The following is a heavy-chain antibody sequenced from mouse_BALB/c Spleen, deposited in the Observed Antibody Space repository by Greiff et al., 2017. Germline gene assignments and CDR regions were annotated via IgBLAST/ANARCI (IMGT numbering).Heavy chain of an antibody. CDR1: GFNIKDYY. J-gene: IGHJ4*01. V-gene: IGHV14-1*02. Sequence: EVQLQQSGAELVRPGALVKLSCKASGFNIKDYYMHWVKQRPEQGLEWIGWIDPENGNTIYDPKFQGKASITADTSSNTAYLQLSSLTSEDTAVYYCARGVYYGSSLYAMDYWGQGTSVTVSS. CDR3: ARGVYYGSSLYAMDY. CDR2: IDPENGNT. D-gene: IGHD1-1*01.